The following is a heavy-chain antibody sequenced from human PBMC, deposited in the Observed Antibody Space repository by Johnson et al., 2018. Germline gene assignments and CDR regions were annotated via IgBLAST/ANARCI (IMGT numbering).Heavy chain of an antibody. Sequence: QVQLVQSGGGLVQPGGSLRLSCAASGFTFSSYAISWVRQAPGQGLEWMGGIIPIFGTANYAQKFQGRVTITADESPSPAYMELSSLQSEDTAVYYCARVGASRDAFDIWGQGTMVTVSS. CDR3: ARVGASRDAFDI. CDR2: IIPIFGTA. V-gene: IGHV1-69*01. J-gene: IGHJ3*02. CDR1: GFTFSSYA.